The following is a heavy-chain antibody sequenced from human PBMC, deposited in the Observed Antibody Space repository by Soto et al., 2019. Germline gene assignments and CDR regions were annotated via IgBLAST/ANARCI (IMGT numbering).Heavy chain of an antibody. CDR1: GFTFTRYG. CDR3: ARESEDLTSNFDY. V-gene: IGHV3-21*06. Sequence: LRLSCAASGFTFTRYGMNWVRQAPGKGLEWVSSISSTTNYIYYGDSMKGRFTISRDNAKNSLYLEMNSLRAEDAAVYYCARESEDLTSNFDYWGQGTLVTVPS. CDR2: ISSTTNYI. J-gene: IGHJ4*02.